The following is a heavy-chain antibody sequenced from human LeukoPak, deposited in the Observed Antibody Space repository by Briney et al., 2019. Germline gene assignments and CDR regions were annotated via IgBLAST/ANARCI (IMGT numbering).Heavy chain of an antibody. V-gene: IGHV1-2*02. Sequence: GASVKVSCKASGYTFTGYYMHWVRQAPGQGLEWMGWINPNSGGTNYAQKFQGRVTMTRDTSISTAYMELSRLRSDDTAVYYCARDRGRYCSGGSCSLPLSYYMDVWGKGTTVTVSS. CDR1: GYTFTGYY. CDR3: ARDRGRYCSGGSCSLPLSYYMDV. J-gene: IGHJ6*03. D-gene: IGHD2-15*01. CDR2: INPNSGGT.